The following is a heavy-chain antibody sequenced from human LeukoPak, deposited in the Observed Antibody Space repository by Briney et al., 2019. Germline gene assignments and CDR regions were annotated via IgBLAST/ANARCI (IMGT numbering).Heavy chain of an antibody. V-gene: IGHV4-61*01. CDR2: IYYSGST. J-gene: IGHJ4*02. D-gene: IGHD1-26*01. CDR3: ARDGYKVGAFDY. Sequence: SETLSLTCTVSGGSISSSSYYWGWIRQPPGKGLEWIGYIYYSGSTNYNPSLKSRVTISVDTSKNQFSLKLSSVTAADTAVYYCARDGYKVGAFDYWGQGTLVTVSS. CDR1: GGSISSSSYY.